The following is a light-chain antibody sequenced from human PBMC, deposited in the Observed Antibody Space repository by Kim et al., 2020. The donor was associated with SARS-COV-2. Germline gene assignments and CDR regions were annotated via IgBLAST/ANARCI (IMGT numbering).Light chain of an antibody. J-gene: IGKJ1*01. CDR2: AAS. Sequence: ASVEARVTITCRASQGSSNYLAWYQQNPGIVPNLLIYAASTLQSGVPSRFSGSGSGTDFTLTISSLQPKDIATHYCKECDSVPRTFGQG. CDR3: KECDSVPRT. V-gene: IGKV1-27*01. CDR1: QGSSNY.